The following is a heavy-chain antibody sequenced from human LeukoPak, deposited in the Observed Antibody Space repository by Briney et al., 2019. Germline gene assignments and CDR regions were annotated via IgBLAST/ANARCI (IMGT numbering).Heavy chain of an antibody. CDR1: GGSISNYY. Sequence: SETLSLTCTVSGGSISNYYWSWLRQPPGKGLEWIGYIYYSGSTNYNPSLKSRVTISVDTSKNQCSLKLSSVTAADTAVYDCARVSSGYTNWFDPWGQGTLVTVSS. J-gene: IGHJ5*02. CDR3: ARVSSGYTNWFDP. V-gene: IGHV4-59*01. CDR2: IYYSGST. D-gene: IGHD3-22*01.